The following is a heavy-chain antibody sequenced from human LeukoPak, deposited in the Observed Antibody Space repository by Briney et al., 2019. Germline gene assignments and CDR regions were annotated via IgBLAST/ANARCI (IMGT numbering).Heavy chain of an antibody. CDR3: ARQRYSYGTFDY. CDR1: GGSISSGGYY. V-gene: IGHV4-61*08. J-gene: IGHJ4*02. D-gene: IGHD5-18*01. Sequence: PSETLSLTCTVSGGSISSGGYYWSWVRQHPGKGLEWIGYIYYSGSTNYNPSLKSRVTISQDTSKNQFSLKLNSVTAADTAVYYCARQRYSYGTFDYWGQGTLVTVSS. CDR2: IYYSGST.